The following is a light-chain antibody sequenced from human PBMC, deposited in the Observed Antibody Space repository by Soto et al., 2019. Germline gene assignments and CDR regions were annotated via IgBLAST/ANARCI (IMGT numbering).Light chain of an antibody. J-gene: IGKJ1*01. CDR3: QQYHIWPPWT. V-gene: IGKV3-15*01. CDR1: QSVSSGY. Sequence: IVLTQSPNTLSLSPGERGTLSCRASQSVSSGYLVWYQQKPGQAPRLLIYGASTRATGIPARFSGSGSGTEFTLTISSLQSEDFAVYYCQQYHIWPPWTSGQGTKVDIK. CDR2: GAS.